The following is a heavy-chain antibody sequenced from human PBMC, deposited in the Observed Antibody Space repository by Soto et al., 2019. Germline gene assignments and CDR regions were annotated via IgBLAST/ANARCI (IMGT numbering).Heavy chain of an antibody. Sequence: SVKVSCKASGGTFSSYAISWVRQAPGQGLEWMGGIIPIFGTANYAQRFQGRVTITADESTSTAYMELSSLRSEDTAVYYCARVGGYSGSYIGSGLNLNYYFDYWGQGTLVTVSS. CDR1: GGTFSSYA. CDR2: IIPIFGTA. D-gene: IGHD1-26*01. J-gene: IGHJ4*02. CDR3: ARVGGYSGSYIGSGLNLNYYFDY. V-gene: IGHV1-69*13.